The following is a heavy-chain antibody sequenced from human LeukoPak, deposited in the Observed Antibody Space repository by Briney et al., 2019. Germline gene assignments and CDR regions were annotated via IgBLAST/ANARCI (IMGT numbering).Heavy chain of an antibody. V-gene: IGHV1-2*02. CDR1: GYTFTGYY. Sequence: ASVKVSCKASGYTFTGYYLHWVRQAPGQGLEWMGCVNPNSGDTNYAQKLQGRVTMTTDTSTSTAYMELRSLRSDDTAVYYCARYSSSWYWFDPWGQGTLVTVSS. D-gene: IGHD6-13*01. CDR2: VNPNSGDT. J-gene: IGHJ5*02. CDR3: ARYSSSWYWFDP.